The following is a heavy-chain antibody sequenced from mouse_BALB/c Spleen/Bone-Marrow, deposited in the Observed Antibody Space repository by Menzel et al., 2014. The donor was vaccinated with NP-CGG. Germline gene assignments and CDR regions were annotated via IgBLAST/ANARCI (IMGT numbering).Heavy chain of an antibody. CDR3: AREYGTSYDYYFDV. J-gene: IGHJ1*01. V-gene: IGHV5-4*02. CDR2: ISDGGSYT. CDR1: GFTFSDYY. D-gene: IGHD1-1*01. Sequence: EVKVVDSGGGLVKPGGSLKLSCAASGFTFSDYYMYWVRQTPEKRLEWVATISDGGSYTYYPDSVKGRFTVSRDNAKNNLYLQMSSLKSEDTAMYYCAREYGTSYDYYFDVWGAGTTVTVSS.